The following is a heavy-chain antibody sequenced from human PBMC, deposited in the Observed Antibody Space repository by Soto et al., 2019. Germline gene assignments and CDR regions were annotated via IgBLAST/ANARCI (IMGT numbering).Heavy chain of an antibody. V-gene: IGHV3-49*03. Sequence: GGSLRLSCTVCVFRLHEHPVTRFRQDTGKGLEWVSFSRSNIFGGTAEHAASVEGRFSISKDDSKSIVYLQMNSLKTDDTAVYYCTKWGGTYPDYWGQ. J-gene: IGHJ4*02. CDR3: TKWGGTYPDY. CDR2: SRSNIFGGTA. CDR1: VFRLHEHP. D-gene: IGHD1-26*01.